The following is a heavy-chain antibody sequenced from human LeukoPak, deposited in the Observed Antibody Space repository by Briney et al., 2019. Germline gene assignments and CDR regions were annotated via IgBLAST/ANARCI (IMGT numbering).Heavy chain of an antibody. CDR3: ARAARQWLVRVDWFDP. V-gene: IGHV4-30-4*01. CDR1: GGSISSGDYY. D-gene: IGHD6-19*01. Sequence: SETLSLTCTVSGGSISSGDYYWSWIRQPPGKGLEWIGHIYYSGSTYYNPSLKSRVTISVDTSKNQFSLKLSSVTAADTAVYYCARAARQWLVRVDWFDPWGQGTLVTVSS. CDR2: IYYSGST. J-gene: IGHJ5*02.